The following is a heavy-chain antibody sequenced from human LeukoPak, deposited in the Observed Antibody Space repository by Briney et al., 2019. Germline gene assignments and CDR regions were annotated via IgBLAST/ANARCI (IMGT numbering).Heavy chain of an antibody. CDR1: GFTFSSSW. D-gene: IGHD5-24*01. CDR2: INQDGSER. Sequence: GGSLRLSCAASGFTFSSSWMHWVCQAPEKGLEWVANINQDGSERYYVDSVKGRFTISRDNAKNSLYLQMNSLRAEDAAVYYCARRYMATSAEDFDYWGQGTLVTVSS. CDR3: ARRYMATSAEDFDY. J-gene: IGHJ4*02. V-gene: IGHV3-7*01.